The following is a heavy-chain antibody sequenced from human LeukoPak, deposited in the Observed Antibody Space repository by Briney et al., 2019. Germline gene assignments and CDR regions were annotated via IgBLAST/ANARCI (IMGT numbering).Heavy chain of an antibody. V-gene: IGHV3-43*02. J-gene: IGHJ4*02. CDR3: AKDSSGWAPDY. Sequence: GGSLRLSCAASGFTFDDYAMHWVRQAPGKGLEWVCLISGDCGSTYYADSVKGRFTISRDNSRKSLYLQMNSLRTEDTALYYCAKDSSGWAPDYWGQGILVTVSS. CDR1: GFTFDDYA. CDR2: ISGDCGST. D-gene: IGHD6-19*01.